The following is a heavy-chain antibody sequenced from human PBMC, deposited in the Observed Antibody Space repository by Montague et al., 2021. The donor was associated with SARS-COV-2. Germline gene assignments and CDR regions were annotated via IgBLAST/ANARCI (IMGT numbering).Heavy chain of an antibody. CDR2: IYDSGST. V-gene: IGHV4-59*08. J-gene: IGHJ4*02. Sequence: SETLSLTCTVSGGSISSYYRSWIRQPPGKGLEWIGYIYDSGSTNYKSSLKSRVTISVDTSKNQFSLKLNSVTAADTAVYYCARHRRSRYGNFDYWGQGTLVTVS. CDR1: GGSISSYY. CDR3: ARHRRSRYGNFDY. D-gene: IGHD1-1*01.